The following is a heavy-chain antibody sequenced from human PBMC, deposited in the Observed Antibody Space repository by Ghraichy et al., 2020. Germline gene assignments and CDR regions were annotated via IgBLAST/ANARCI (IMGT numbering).Heavy chain of an antibody. V-gene: IGHV4-34*01. CDR2: INHSGST. J-gene: IGHJ3*02. CDR3: AREGLYSSSLTAFDI. CDR1: GGSFSGYY. Sequence: SETLSLTCAVYGGSFSGYYWSWIRQPPGKGLEWIGEINHSGSTNYNPSLKSRVTISVDTSKNQFSLKLSSVTAADTAVYYCAREGLYSSSLTAFDIWGQGTMVTVSS. D-gene: IGHD6-6*01.